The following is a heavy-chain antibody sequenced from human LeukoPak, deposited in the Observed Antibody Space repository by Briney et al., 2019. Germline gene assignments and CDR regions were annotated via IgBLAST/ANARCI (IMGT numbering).Heavy chain of an antibody. Sequence: GGSLRLSCAASGFTFNNYAMSWVRQAPGKGLEWVSAISGSGTTTFYADSVKGRFTISRDNSKNTLYLQTNSLRVDDTAVYYCAKDARLRDYYYYYMDVWGKGTTVTVSS. CDR2: ISGSGTTT. CDR1: GFTFNNYA. CDR3: AKDARLRDYYYYYMDV. V-gene: IGHV3-23*01. D-gene: IGHD5-12*01. J-gene: IGHJ6*03.